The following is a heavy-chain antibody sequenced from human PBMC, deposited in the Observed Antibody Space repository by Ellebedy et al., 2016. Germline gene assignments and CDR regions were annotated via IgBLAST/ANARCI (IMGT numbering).Heavy chain of an antibody. D-gene: IGHD3-22*01. CDR1: GFTFSSYA. CDR2: ISYDGSNK. Sequence: GESLKISCAASGFTFSSYAMHWVRQAPGKGLEWVAVISYDGSNKYYADSVKGRFTISRDNSKNTLYLQMNSLRAEDTAVYYASSGLYYDSSGAFDYWGQGTLVTVSS. CDR3: SSGLYYDSSGAFDY. V-gene: IGHV3-30-3*01. J-gene: IGHJ4*02.